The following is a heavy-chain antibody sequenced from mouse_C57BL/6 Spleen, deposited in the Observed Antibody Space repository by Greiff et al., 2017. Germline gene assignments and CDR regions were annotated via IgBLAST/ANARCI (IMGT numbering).Heavy chain of an antibody. D-gene: IGHD2-4*01. Sequence: EVQLQESGPELVKPGASVKMSCKASGYTFTDYNMHWVKQSHGKSLEWIGYINPNNGGTSYNQKFKGKATLTVNKSSSTAYMELRSLTSEDSAVYYCARKEVIYYDYDVGGYYAMDYWGQGTSVTVSS. CDR3: ARKEVIYYDYDVGGYYAMDY. CDR2: INPNNGGT. V-gene: IGHV1-22*01. J-gene: IGHJ4*01. CDR1: GYTFTDYN.